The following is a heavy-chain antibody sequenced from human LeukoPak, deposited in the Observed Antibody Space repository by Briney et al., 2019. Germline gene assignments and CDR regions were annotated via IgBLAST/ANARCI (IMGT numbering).Heavy chain of an antibody. CDR1: GFTFSSYE. CDR3: ARDAYDSSGYSGAVDY. Sequence: GGSLRLSCAASGFTFSSYEMNWVRQAPGKGLEWVSYISSSGSTIYYADSVKGRFTISRDNAKNPLYLQMNSLRAEDTAVYYCARDAYDSSGYSGAVDYWGQGTLVTVSS. J-gene: IGHJ4*02. V-gene: IGHV3-48*03. CDR2: ISSSGSTI. D-gene: IGHD3-22*01.